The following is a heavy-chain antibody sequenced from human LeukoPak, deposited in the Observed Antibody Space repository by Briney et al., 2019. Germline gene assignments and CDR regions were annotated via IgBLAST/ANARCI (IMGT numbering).Heavy chain of an antibody. D-gene: IGHD3-22*01. V-gene: IGHV4-59*01. Sequence: PSETLSLTCTVSGCSISSYYWSWIRQPPGKGLEWIGYIYYSGSTNYNPSLKSRVTISVDTSKNQFSLKLSSVTAADTAVYYCAREGSGYYPLYYFDYWGQGTLVTVSS. CDR3: AREGSGYYPLYYFDY. CDR2: IYYSGST. J-gene: IGHJ4*02. CDR1: GCSISSYY.